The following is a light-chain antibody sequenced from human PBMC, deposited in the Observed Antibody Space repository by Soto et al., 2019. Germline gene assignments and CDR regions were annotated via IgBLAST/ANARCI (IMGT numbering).Light chain of an antibody. CDR3: SSYTSSSTGV. CDR2: EVS. CDR1: SSDVGSYNR. Sequence: QSVLTQPPSVSGSPGQSVTISCTGTSSDVGSYNRVSWYQQPPGTAPKLMIYEVSNRPSGVPDRFSGSKSGNTASLTISGLQAENEAGYYCSSYTSSSTGVFGTGTKLTV. V-gene: IGLV2-18*02. J-gene: IGLJ1*01.